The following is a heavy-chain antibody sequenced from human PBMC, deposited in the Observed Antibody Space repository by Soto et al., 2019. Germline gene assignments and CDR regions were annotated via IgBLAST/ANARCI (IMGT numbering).Heavy chain of an antibody. D-gene: IGHD4-4*01. J-gene: IGHJ6*02. CDR1: GASISSGDYY. V-gene: IGHV4-30-4*01. CDR3: ARKDYSDYHGLDV. Sequence: PSETLSLTCTVSGASISSGDYYWSWIRQPPGQGLEWIGHIHYRGNTRNTPSPKSRFTISVDTSKNQFSLTLTSVTAADAAVYFCARKDYSDYHGLDVWGQGTTVTVSS. CDR2: IHYRGNT.